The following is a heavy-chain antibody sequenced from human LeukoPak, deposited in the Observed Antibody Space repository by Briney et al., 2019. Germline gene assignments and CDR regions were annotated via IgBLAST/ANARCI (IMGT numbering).Heavy chain of an antibody. V-gene: IGHV3-53*01. J-gene: IGHJ6*03. D-gene: IGHD3-10*01. CDR3: ARVNAYYYGSGSPTYMDV. Sequence: PGGSLRLSCAASGFTVSSNYMSWVRQAPGKGLEWVSFIYSGGSTYYADSVKGRFTISRDNSKNTLYLQMNSLRAEDTAVYYCARVNAYYYGSGSPTYMDVWGKGTTVTVSS. CDR1: GFTVSSNY. CDR2: IYSGGST.